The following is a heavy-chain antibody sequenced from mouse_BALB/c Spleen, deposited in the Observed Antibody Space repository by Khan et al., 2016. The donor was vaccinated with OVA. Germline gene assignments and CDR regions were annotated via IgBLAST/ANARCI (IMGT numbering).Heavy chain of an antibody. J-gene: IGHJ4*01. D-gene: IGHD1-1*02. CDR1: GFSLTDYG. CDR2: IWGGGST. V-gene: IGHV2-6-5*01. Sequence: VQLQESGPGLVAPSQSLSITCTVSGFSLTDYGVSWIRQPPGKGLEWLGVIWGGGSTYYTSVLKSRLSISKDNSKSQVFLKMISLQTDDTAIYYCAKGIWSYYFTFDYRGQGTSVTGSP. CDR3: AKGIWSYYFTFDY.